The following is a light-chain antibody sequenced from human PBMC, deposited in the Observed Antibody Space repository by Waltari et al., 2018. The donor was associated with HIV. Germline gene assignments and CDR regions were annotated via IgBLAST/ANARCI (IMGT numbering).Light chain of an antibody. CDR2: EVS. Sequence: DVVMTQSPLSLTVTLGQPASISCWSSQSLVYSDRRTYLSWFHHRPGQSPRRLLCEVSHRDSGVPDRFSGSGSGTAFTLKISRVEAEDVGIYYCMQGTQWPITFGQGTRLDIK. CDR1: QSLVYSDRRTY. V-gene: IGKV2-30*01. CDR3: MQGTQWPIT. J-gene: IGKJ5*01.